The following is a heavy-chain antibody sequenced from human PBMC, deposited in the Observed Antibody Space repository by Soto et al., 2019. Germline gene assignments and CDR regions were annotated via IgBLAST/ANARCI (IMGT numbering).Heavy chain of an antibody. CDR2: IYPGDSDT. V-gene: IGHV5-51*01. CDR1: GYSFTSYW. J-gene: IGHJ6*02. Sequence: GESLKISCKGSGYSFTSYWIAWVRQMPGKGLEWMGIIYPGDSDTRYSPSFQGQVTISADKSISTAYLQWSSLKASDTAMYYCARHGNNYYYGMDVLGQGTTVTVSS. D-gene: IGHD1-1*01. CDR3: ARHGNNYYYGMDV.